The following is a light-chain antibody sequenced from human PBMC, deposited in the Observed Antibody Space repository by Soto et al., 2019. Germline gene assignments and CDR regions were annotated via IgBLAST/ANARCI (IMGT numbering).Light chain of an antibody. CDR1: QSVSLS. J-gene: IGKJ5*01. CDR2: GAS. CDR3: QQYNNWPPQIT. V-gene: IGKV3-15*01. Sequence: EIVLTQSPATLSVSLGDSATLSCRASQSVSLSLAWYQMRPGQPPPLLLXGASTRATDIPARFSGSGSETDFTLTISRLEPEEFAGYYCQQYNNWPPQITFGQGTRLEIK.